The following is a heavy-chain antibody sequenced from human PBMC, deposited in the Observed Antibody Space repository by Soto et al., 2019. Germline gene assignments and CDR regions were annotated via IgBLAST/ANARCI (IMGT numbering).Heavy chain of an antibody. D-gene: IGHD2-15*01. J-gene: IGHJ4*02. CDR3: ARVVDIVVVVAATLDY. V-gene: IGHV3-23*01. CDR2: ISGSGGST. CDR1: GFTFSSYA. Sequence: VQLLESGGGLVQPGGSLRLSCAASGFTFSSYAMSWVRQAPGKGLEWVSAISGSGGSTYYADSVKGRFTISRDNSKNTLYLQMNSLRAEDTAVYYCARVVDIVVVVAATLDYWGQGTLVTVSS.